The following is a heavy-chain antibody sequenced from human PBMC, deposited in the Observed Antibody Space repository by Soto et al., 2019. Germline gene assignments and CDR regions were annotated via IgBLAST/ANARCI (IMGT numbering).Heavy chain of an antibody. Sequence: DVHLLESGGGLVQPGGSLTLSCAASRFTFSDFAMSWVRQAPGKGLEWVSSIGGTGTDTHYADSVKGRFTISRXXSRXXXXXXXXXXXDEDTAVYYCAKDAVPYNGKWDWFDSWGQGTLVIVSS. D-gene: IGHD1-20*01. CDR2: IGGTGTDT. CDR1: RFTFSDFA. V-gene: IGHV3-23*01. CDR3: AKDAVPYNGKWDWFDS. J-gene: IGHJ5*01.